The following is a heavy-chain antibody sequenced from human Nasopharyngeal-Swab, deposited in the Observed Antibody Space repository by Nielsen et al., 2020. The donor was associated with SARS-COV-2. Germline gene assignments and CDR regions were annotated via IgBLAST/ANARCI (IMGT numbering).Heavy chain of an antibody. D-gene: IGHD4-17*01. V-gene: IGHV3-23*01. CDR2: ISGSGGST. J-gene: IGHJ4*01. CDR1: GFTFSSYA. Sequence: GESLKISCAASGFTFSSYAMSWVRQAPGKGLEWVSAISGSGGSTYYADSVKGRFTISRDNSKNTLYLQMNSLRAEDTAVYYCAKSTGYYGDYYFDYWGHGTLFTVSS. CDR3: AKSTGYYGDYYFDY.